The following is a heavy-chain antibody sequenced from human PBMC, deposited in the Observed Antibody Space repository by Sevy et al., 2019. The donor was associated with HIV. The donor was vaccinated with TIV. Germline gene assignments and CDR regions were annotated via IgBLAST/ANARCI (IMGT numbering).Heavy chain of an antibody. J-gene: IGHJ6*02. CDR1: GLTVGSLS. CDR3: ARIKGASSSYAMDV. Sequence: GESLRLSCVACGLTVGSLSINWVRQAPGKGLEWVSLIYSAGTTFYSDSVKGRFTISRDNSNNTLDLQMNSLRAEDTAIYYCARIKGASSSYAMDVWGQGTTVTVSS. V-gene: IGHV3-53*01. CDR2: IYSAGTT. D-gene: IGHD2-2*01.